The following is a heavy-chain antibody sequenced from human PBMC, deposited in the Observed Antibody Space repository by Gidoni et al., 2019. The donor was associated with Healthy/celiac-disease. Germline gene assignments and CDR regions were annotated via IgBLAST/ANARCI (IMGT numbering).Heavy chain of an antibody. D-gene: IGHD3-9*01. Sequence: EVQLVQSGAEVKKPGESLRTSCKGSGYSFTSYWISWVRQMPGKGLEWMGRIVPSDSYTNYSPSFQGHVTISADKSISTAYLQWSSLKASDTAMYYCARLRYFDWLSADDAFDIWGQGTMVTVSS. CDR1: GYSFTSYW. CDR2: IVPSDSYT. CDR3: ARLRYFDWLSADDAFDI. J-gene: IGHJ3*02. V-gene: IGHV5-10-1*01.